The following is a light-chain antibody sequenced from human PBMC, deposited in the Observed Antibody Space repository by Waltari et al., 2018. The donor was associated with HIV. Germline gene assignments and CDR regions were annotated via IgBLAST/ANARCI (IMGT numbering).Light chain of an antibody. J-gene: IGLJ2*01. CDR2: EVY. CDR1: RGDVPTYNR. CDR3: ALYTTRNII. Sequence: QSALTQPPSVSGLPGQSVPIPCTGFRGDVPTYNRVSWYQQTPNTAPKLIFYEVYKRPSGVPDRCSWSQSGDMASLTVSGLQTEDEADYFCALYTTRNIIVGGGTNLVVL. V-gene: IGLV2-18*01.